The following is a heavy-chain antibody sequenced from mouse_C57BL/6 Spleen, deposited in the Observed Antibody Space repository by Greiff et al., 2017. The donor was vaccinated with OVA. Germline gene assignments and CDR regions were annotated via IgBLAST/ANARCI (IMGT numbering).Heavy chain of an antibody. CDR3: ASEYGGSLWFAY. CDR2: INPNNGGT. J-gene: IGHJ3*01. Sequence: EVQLQQSGPELVKPGASVKISCKASGYTFTDYYMNWVKQSHGKSLEWIGDINPNNGGTSYNQKFKGKATLTVDKSSSTAYMELRSLTSECSAVYYCASEYGGSLWFAYWGQGTLVTVSA. V-gene: IGHV1-26*01. D-gene: IGHD1-1*01. CDR1: GYTFTDYY.